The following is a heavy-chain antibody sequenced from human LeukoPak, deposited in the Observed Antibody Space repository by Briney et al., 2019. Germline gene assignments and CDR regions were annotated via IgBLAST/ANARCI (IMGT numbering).Heavy chain of an antibody. Sequence: SETLSLTCAVYGGSFSGYYWSWIRQPPGKGLEWIGEINHSGSTNYNPSLKSRVTISVDTSKNQFSLKLSSVTAADTAVYYCARHVYSSSWYIYYYGLDVWGQGTTVTVSS. J-gene: IGHJ6*02. V-gene: IGHV4-34*01. CDR2: INHSGST. D-gene: IGHD6-13*01. CDR3: ARHVYSSSWYIYYYGLDV. CDR1: GGSFSGYY.